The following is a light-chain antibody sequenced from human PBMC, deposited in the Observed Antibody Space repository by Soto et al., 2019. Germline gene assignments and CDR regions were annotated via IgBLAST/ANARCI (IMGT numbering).Light chain of an antibody. CDR3: QQRSNWPPIT. J-gene: IGKJ5*01. V-gene: IGKV3-11*01. CDR1: QSVSSY. CDR2: DAS. Sequence: EIVLTQSPATLSLSPGERATLSCRASQSVSSYLAWYQQKPGQAPRLLIYDASNSATGSPARFSGSGSGTDFTLTISSLEPEDFAVYYCQQRSNWPPITFGQATRLEIK.